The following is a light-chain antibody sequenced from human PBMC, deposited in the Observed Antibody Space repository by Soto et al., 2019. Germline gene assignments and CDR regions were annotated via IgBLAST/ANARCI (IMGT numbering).Light chain of an antibody. Sequence: EIVLTQSPGTLSLSPVERATLSCTPSQSVSSSYLAWYQQKPGQAPRILIYGASSRATGIPDRFSGTESGTDVTLTISSLEPEDFAVYYCQQYGSSFWTFGQGTKVDIK. CDR1: QSVSSSY. CDR3: QQYGSSFWT. CDR2: GAS. V-gene: IGKV3-20*01. J-gene: IGKJ1*01.